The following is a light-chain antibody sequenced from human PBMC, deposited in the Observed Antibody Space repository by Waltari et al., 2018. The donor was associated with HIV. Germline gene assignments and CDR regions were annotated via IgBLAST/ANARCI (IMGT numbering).Light chain of an antibody. J-gene: IGLJ6*01. V-gene: IGLV2-8*01. CDR3: ASYGDMNRVL. CDR2: EVN. CDR1: SSDVGGYEY. Sequence: QSALTQPPSASGSLGQSVTISCTGTSSDVGGYEYVYWYQQHPDKAPKLIIYEVNKRPSGVPDRFSGSKSDNTASLTVAGLQDDDEAHYYCASYGDMNRVLFGGGTRVTVL.